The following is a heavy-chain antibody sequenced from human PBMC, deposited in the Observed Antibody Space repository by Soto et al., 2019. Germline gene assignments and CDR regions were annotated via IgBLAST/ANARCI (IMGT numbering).Heavy chain of an antibody. D-gene: IGHD6-6*01. CDR2: ISGSGGST. J-gene: IGHJ4*02. Sequence: LRLSCAASGFTFSSYAMSWVRQAPGKGLEWVSAISGSGGSTYYADSVKGRFTISRDNSKNTLYLQMNSLRAEDTAVYYCAKAHGRGSSSAFDYWGQGTLVTVSS. CDR3: AKAHGRGSSSAFDY. V-gene: IGHV3-23*01. CDR1: GFTFSSYA.